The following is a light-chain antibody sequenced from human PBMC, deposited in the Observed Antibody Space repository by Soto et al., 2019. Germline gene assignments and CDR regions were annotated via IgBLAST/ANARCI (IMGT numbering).Light chain of an antibody. CDR2: DVA. J-gene: IGLJ2*01. CDR3: SSYTSSSTPVV. Sequence: QSALTQPASVSASPGQSITISCTGTSSDVGGSNFVSWYQQHPGKPPKLIIYDVATRPSGVSNRFSGSKSGSTASLIISRLQTEDEADYYCSSYTSSSTPVVFGGGTKVTVL. V-gene: IGLV2-14*03. CDR1: SSDVGGSNF.